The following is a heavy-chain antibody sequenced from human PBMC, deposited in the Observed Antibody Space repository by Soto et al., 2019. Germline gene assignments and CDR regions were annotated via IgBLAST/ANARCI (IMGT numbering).Heavy chain of an antibody. CDR1: GFSLSTRGVG. J-gene: IGHJ4*02. CDR2: IYWDDAK. CDR3: AHKRDLNAENYFHF. Sequence: QITLKESGPTLVKPTQTLTLTCTLSGFSLSTRGVGVGWIRQPPGKALEWLALIYWDDAKRYSPSLKSRLAITKDPPKNQGVLIMTNMAPVNTATYYCAHKRDLNAENYFHFGARGTRVTFPS. V-gene: IGHV2-5*02.